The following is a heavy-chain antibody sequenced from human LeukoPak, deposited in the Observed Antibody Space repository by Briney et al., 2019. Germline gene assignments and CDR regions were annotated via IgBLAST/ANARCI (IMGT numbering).Heavy chain of an antibody. V-gene: IGHV4-34*12. J-gene: IGHJ5*02. D-gene: IGHD2-2*01. CDR2: IIHSGST. CDR3: ASAGYCSSTSCYRAAWFDP. Sequence: PSETLSLTCAVYGGSFSGYYWSWIRQPPGRGLEWIGEIIHSGSTNYNPSLKSRVTISVDTSKNQFSLKLTSVTAADTAVYYCASAGYCSSTSCYRAAWFDPWGQGTLVTVSS. CDR1: GGSFSGYY.